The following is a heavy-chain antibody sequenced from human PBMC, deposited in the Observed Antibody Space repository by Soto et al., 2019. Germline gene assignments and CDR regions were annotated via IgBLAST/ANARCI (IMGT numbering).Heavy chain of an antibody. CDR3: ARDPPGDGGRTFDY. Sequence: QVQLQESGPGLVKPSETLSLTCTVSGGSISSYHWSWIRQPPGKGLEWIGYIYSGGSTNYNPSLKDRLTMSVDTSKNQFSLKLSSVTAADTAVYYCARDPPGDGGRTFDYWGQGTLVTVSS. D-gene: IGHD3-10*01. J-gene: IGHJ4*02. CDR1: GGSISSYH. CDR2: IYSGGST. V-gene: IGHV4-59*01.